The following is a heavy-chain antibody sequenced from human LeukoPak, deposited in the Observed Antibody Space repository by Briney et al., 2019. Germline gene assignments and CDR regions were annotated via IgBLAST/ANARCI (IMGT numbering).Heavy chain of an antibody. CDR1: GYTFTSYD. CDR3: ASILPYGSSAFDI. J-gene: IGHJ3*02. D-gene: IGHD4-17*01. V-gene: IGHV1-8*03. CDR2: MNPNSGNT. Sequence: ASVKVSCKASGYTFTSYDINWVRQAPGQGLEWMGWMNPNSGNTGYAQKFQGRVTITRNTSISTAYMELSSLRSEDTAVYHCASILPYGSSAFDIWGQGTMVTVSS.